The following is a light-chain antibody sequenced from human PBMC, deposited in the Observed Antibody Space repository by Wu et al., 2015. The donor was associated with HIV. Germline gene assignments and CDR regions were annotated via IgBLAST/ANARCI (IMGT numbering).Light chain of an antibody. J-gene: IGKJ2*03. CDR2: KAS. CDR1: QNIWSW. V-gene: IGKV1-5*03. Sequence: DIQMTQSPFTLSASVGDRVSITCRASQNIWSWLTWYQQKPGKAPKLLIYKASTLQSGVSSRFSGSGSGTEFTLTISSLQPDDFAMYYCQQYSDYLYSFGQGTKLEIK. CDR3: QQYSDYLYS.